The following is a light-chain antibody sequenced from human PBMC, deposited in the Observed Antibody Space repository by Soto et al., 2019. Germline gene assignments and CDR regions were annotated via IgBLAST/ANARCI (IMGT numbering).Light chain of an antibody. Sequence: EVVLTQSPDTLSLSPGERATLSCRTSQTVSNKYLTWYQQKPGQPHRLLTYGASSRATGVPDRFSGSGSGTDFTLSISRLEPEDFGMYYCQHYGASRWTFGQGTKVEIK. J-gene: IGKJ1*01. CDR3: QHYGASRWT. V-gene: IGKV3-20*01. CDR2: GAS. CDR1: QTVSNKY.